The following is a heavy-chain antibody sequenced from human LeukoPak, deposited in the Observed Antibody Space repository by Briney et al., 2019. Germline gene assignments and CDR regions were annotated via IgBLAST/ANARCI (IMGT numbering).Heavy chain of an antibody. CDR1: GFTVSSEF. D-gene: IGHD3-16*01. J-gene: IGHJ4*02. CDR3: AKDEVTSGGGLDY. V-gene: IGHV3-53*01. Sequence: GGSLRLSCAASGFTVSSEFMHWVRQAPGKGLEWVSVIYSGGITYYADSVKGRFTVSRDNSRNTMYLHMNSLKVEDMAVYYCAKDEVTSGGGLDYWGQGTLVTVSS. CDR2: IYSGGIT.